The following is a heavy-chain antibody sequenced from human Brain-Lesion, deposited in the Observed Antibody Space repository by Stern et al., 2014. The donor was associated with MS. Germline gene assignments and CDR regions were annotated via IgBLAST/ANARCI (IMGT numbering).Heavy chain of an antibody. V-gene: IGHV4-39*01. Sequence: QLQLQESGPGLVKPSDTLSLTCSVSGDSLSSSTFYWGWIRQPPGKGPEWIGSVYYSGNPYYHPSLKSRVTISVDTSKNQFSLRLTSVTAADTAVYYCARHQLGYGYAYLRYWGQGTLVTVSS. CDR3: ARHQLGYGYAYLRY. J-gene: IGHJ4*02. D-gene: IGHD5-18*01. CDR1: GDSLSSSTFY. CDR2: VYYSGNP.